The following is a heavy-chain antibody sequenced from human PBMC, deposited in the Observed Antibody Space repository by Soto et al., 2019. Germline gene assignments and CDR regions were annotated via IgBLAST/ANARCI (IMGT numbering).Heavy chain of an antibody. V-gene: IGHV3-74*01. CDR3: ARLGFVGEGDF. Sequence: EVQLAESGGGLIQPGGSLKLCCATSGFTFSRYWIHWVRQAPGEGLEWVSRISGDGVHTDYAESVKGRFTVSRDIAKSTGYLQMTNLRAEDMAIYYCARLGFVGEGDFWGQGILVTVSS. J-gene: IGHJ4*02. D-gene: IGHD3-16*01. CDR1: GFTFSRYW. CDR2: ISGDGVHT.